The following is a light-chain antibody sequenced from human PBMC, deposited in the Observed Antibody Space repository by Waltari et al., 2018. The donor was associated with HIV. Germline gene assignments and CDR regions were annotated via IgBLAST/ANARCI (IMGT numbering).Light chain of an antibody. J-gene: IGLJ3*02. Sequence: QSVLTQPPSVSGAPGQRVTISCTGSSSNIGAGYDVHWYEQLPGAAPKLLIYGTRHRRSVVPDRFSGSKAGTSASRARTGRQAEDEADYYCQSYDIALSGWVFGGGTKLTVL. V-gene: IGLV1-40*01. CDR3: QSYDIALSGWV. CDR2: GTR. CDR1: SSNIGAGYD.